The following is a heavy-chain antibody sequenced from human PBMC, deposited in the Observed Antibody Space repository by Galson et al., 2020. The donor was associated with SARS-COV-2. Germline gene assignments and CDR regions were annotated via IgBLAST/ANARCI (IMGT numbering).Heavy chain of an antibody. CDR2: ISYDGSNK. CDR3: GSGSYWQKIGY. Sequence: GGSLRLSCAASGFTFSSYAMHWVRQAPGKGLEWVAVISYDGSNKYYADSVKGRFTISRDNSKNTLYLQMNSLRAEDTAVYYCGSGSYWQKIGYWSQGTLVTVSS. J-gene: IGHJ4*02. CDR1: GFTFSSYA. D-gene: IGHD3-10*01. V-gene: IGHV3-30*04.